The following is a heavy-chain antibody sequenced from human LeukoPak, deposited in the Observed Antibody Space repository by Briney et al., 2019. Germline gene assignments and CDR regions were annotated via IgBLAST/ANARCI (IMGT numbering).Heavy chain of an antibody. J-gene: IGHJ4*02. Sequence: ASVKVSCKASGYTFTSYGISWVRQAPGQGLEWMGWISAYNGNTNYAQKLQGRVTMTTDTSTSTAYMELRSLRSDDTAVYYCARGGPDYYVSSGPPFAYWGQGTLVTVPS. CDR3: ARGGPDYYVSSGPPFAY. CDR2: ISAYNGNT. CDR1: GYTFTSYG. V-gene: IGHV1-18*01. D-gene: IGHD3-22*01.